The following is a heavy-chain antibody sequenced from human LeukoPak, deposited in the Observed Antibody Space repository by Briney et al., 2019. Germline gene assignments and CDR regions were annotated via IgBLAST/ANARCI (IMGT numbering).Heavy chain of an antibody. CDR1: GFTFGSHA. CDR3: GKTTVGYSSGQKPAWPVDY. D-gene: IGHD5-18*01. V-gene: IGHV3-23*01. Sequence: PGGSLRLSCEASGFTFGSHAMYWVRQAPGKGLEWVAGIFGSGGSPHYADPVKGGFTISRDNSRNTVYLQINSLRAEDTAVYYCGKTTVGYSSGQKPAWPVDYWGQGTLVTVSS. J-gene: IGHJ4*02. CDR2: IFGSGGSP.